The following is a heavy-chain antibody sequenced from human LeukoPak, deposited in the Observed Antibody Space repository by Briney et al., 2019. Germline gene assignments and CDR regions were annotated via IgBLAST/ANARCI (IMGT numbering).Heavy chain of an antibody. CDR3: ARANGDYGDYAIDY. V-gene: IGHV4-59*01. J-gene: IGHJ4*02. CDR1: GGSMSSYY. CDR2: ISYSGST. D-gene: IGHD4-17*01. Sequence: PSETLSLTCTVSGGSMSSYYWTWIRQPPGKGLEWIGYISYSGSTHYNPSLKSRVTISVDTSKNQFSLKLSSVTAADTAVYYCARANGDYGDYAIDYWGQGTLVTVSS.